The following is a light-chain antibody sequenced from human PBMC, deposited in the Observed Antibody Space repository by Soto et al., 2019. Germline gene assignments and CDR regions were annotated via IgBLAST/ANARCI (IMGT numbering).Light chain of an antibody. CDR2: DAS. CDR1: QTIYSY. Sequence: EILLALSPWKLCLSGGESASLSCRARQTIYSYLAWYQQKPGQAPRLLIYDASNRATGIPARFSGSGSGTDFTLTISSLEPEDFAVYYCQQRSNWPLTFGQGTRLEI. J-gene: IGKJ5*01. CDR3: QQRSNWPLT. V-gene: IGKV3-11*01.